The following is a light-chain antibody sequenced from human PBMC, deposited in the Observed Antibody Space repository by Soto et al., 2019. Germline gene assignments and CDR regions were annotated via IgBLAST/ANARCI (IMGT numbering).Light chain of an antibody. Sequence: QPVLTQPPSASGTPGQRVTVSCSGSTSNIRSNIVSWYHQLPGTAPRLLIYGNDQRPSGVPDRFSGSKSGTSASLAISGLQSDDEADYYCATWDDILDCLIFGGGTKVTVL. CDR1: TSNIRSNI. CDR3: ATWDDILDCLI. CDR2: GND. V-gene: IGLV1-44*01. J-gene: IGLJ2*01.